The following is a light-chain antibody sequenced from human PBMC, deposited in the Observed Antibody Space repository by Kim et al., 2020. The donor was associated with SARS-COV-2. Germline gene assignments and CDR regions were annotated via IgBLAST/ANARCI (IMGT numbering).Light chain of an antibody. Sequence: DVQMTQSPSSLSASVGDRVTITCQASQDISHSLNWYQQKPGKAPNLLIYDVSNLRTDVPSRFRGSGSGTDFTFTISGLQPEDTATYCGQHYRHLPYTFCQGTKLEI. V-gene: IGKV1-33*01. CDR1: QDISHS. CDR2: DVS. CDR3: QHYRHLPYT. J-gene: IGKJ2*01.